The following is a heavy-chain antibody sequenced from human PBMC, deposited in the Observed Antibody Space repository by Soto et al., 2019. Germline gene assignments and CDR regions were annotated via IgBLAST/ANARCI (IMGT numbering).Heavy chain of an antibody. J-gene: IGHJ4*02. CDR1: GYSISSGYY. Sequence: SETLSLTCAVSGYSISSGYYWGWIRQPPGKGLEWIGYIYYSGSTYYDPSLKSRVTISVDTSKNQFSLKLSSVTAADTAVYYCARQRALPPCFDYWGQGTLVTVSS. V-gene: IGHV4-30-4*08. CDR3: ARQRALPPCFDY. D-gene: IGHD1-1*01. CDR2: IYYSGST.